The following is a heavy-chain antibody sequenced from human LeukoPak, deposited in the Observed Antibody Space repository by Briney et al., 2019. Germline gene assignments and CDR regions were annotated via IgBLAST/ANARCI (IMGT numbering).Heavy chain of an antibody. D-gene: IGHD4-17*01. CDR3: AKGRGTVNYYYYYMDV. Sequence: SETLSLTCTVSGGSISSYYWGWIRQPPGKGLEWIGSIYYSGSTYYNPSLKSRVTISVDTSKNQFSLKLSSVTAADTAVYYCAKGRGTVNYYYYYMDVWGKGTTVTVSS. CDR2: IYYSGST. V-gene: IGHV4-39*07. CDR1: GGSISSYY. J-gene: IGHJ6*03.